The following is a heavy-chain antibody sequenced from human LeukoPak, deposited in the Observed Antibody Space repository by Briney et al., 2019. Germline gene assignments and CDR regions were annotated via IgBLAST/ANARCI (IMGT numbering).Heavy chain of an antibody. CDR2: ISSSSSYI. CDR1: GFTFSSYS. Sequence: GGSLRLSCAASGFTFSSYSMNWVRQAPGKGLEWVSSISSSSSYIYYADSVKGRFTISRDNSKNTLYLQMNSLRAEDTAVYYCAKQYCSSTSCYFDYWGQGTLVTVSS. V-gene: IGHV3-21*01. J-gene: IGHJ4*02. D-gene: IGHD2-2*01. CDR3: AKQYCSSTSCYFDY.